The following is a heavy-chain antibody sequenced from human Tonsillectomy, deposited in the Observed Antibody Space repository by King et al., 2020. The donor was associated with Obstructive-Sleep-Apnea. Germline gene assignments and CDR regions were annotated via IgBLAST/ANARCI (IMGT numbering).Heavy chain of an antibody. Sequence: VQLVESGGGLVQPGRSLRLSCTASGFRFRDFDMIWIRQAPGKGLEWVGFIRSKAYGGSTEYAASVKGRFTISRDDSKSIAYLQMNSLKTEDTAVYHCTRKYYYDTPGNAIDYWGQGTLVTVSS. CDR3: TRKYYYDTPGNAIDY. V-gene: IGHV3-49*03. D-gene: IGHD3-22*01. CDR1: GFRFRDFD. CDR2: IRSKAYGGST. J-gene: IGHJ4*02.